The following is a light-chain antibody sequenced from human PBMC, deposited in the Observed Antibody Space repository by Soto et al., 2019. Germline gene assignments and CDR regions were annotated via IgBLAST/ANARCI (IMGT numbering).Light chain of an antibody. CDR3: QQYGTSEII. V-gene: IGKV3-20*01. Sequence: EIVMPQSPATLSVSPGERATLSCMASQSVSSNLAWYQQRPGQAPRLLIYDTFRRATGVPDRYSASGSGTDFTLTISRLEPEDFAVFFCQQYGTSEIIFGQGTRLEIK. CDR2: DTF. CDR1: QSVSSN. J-gene: IGKJ5*01.